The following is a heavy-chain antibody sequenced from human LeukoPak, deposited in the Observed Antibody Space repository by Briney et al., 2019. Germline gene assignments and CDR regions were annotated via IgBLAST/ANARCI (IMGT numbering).Heavy chain of an antibody. D-gene: IGHD3-10*01. V-gene: IGHV1-18*01. CDR2: ISAYNGNT. CDR1: GYTFTSYG. CDR3: ARADGSGSYYPFDY. J-gene: IGHJ4*02. Sequence: ASVNVSCTASGYTFTSYGISWVRQAPGQGLEWMGWISAYNGNTNYAQKLQGRVTMTTDTSTSTAYMELRSLRSDDTAVYYCARADGSGSYYPFDYWGQGTLVTVSS.